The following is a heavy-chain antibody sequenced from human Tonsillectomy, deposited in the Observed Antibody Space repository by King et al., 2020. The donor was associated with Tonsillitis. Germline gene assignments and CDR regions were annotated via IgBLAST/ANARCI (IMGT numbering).Heavy chain of an antibody. J-gene: IGHJ4*02. Sequence: VQLVESGAEVKKPGASVKVSCKASGYTFTDYYIHWVRQAPGQGLEWMGWINPNSGGTKYKQNFQVRVTMTRDTSISTAYMELSRLRSDDTAVYYCASPFDLDCWGQGTLVTVSS. V-gene: IGHV1-2*02. CDR2: INPNSGGT. CDR1: GYTFTDYY. D-gene: IGHD3-9*01. CDR3: ASPFDLDC.